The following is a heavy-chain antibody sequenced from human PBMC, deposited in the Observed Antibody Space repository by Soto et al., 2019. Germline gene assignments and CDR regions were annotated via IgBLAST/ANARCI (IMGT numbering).Heavy chain of an antibody. CDR2: ISAYNGNT. J-gene: IGHJ6*02. CDR1: GYTFTSYG. CDR3: ARVGYCSGGSCSQLYYGMDV. D-gene: IGHD2-15*01. V-gene: IGHV1-18*01. Sequence: ALVKVSCKASGYTFTSYGIIWVRQAPGQGLEWMGWISAYNGNTNYAQKLQGRVTMTTDTSTSTAYMELRSLRSDDTAVYYCARVGYCSGGSCSQLYYGMDVWGQGTTVTVSS.